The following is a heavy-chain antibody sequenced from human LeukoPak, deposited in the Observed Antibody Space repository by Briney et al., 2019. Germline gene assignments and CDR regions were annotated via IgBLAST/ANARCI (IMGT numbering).Heavy chain of an antibody. D-gene: IGHD3-22*01. CDR1: GGSFSGYY. V-gene: IGHV4-34*01. Sequence: SETLSLTCAVYGGSFSGYYWSWIRQPPGKGLEWIGEINHSGSTNYNPSLKSRVTISVDTSKNQFSLKLSSVTAADTAVYYCARLSLNYYDSSGYYYGGAFDIWGQGTMVTVSS. CDR2: INHSGST. CDR3: ARLSLNYYDSSGYYYGGAFDI. J-gene: IGHJ3*02.